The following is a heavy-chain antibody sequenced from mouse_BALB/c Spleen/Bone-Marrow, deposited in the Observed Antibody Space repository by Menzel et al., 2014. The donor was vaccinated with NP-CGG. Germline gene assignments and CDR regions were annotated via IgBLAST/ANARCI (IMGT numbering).Heavy chain of an antibody. V-gene: IGHV1-69*02. J-gene: IGHJ2*01. Sequence: VKLQESGAELARPGASVKLSCKASGYTFTSYWINWVKQRPGQGLEWIGNIYPSDSYTNYNQKFKDKATLTVDKSSSTAYMQLSSPTSEDSAVYYCTRSYGSSYEYYFDYWGQGTTLTVSS. D-gene: IGHD1-1*01. CDR1: GYTFTSYW. CDR3: TRSYGSSYEYYFDY. CDR2: IYPSDSYT.